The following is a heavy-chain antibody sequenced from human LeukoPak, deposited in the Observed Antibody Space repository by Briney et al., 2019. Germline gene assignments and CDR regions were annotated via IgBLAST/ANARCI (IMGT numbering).Heavy chain of an antibody. CDR2: IYYSGST. CDR1: GGSISSYY. D-gene: IGHD3-22*01. CDR3: ARHFDEYYYDSSGYPTPGYYFDY. J-gene: IGHJ4*02. Sequence: SETLSLTCTVSGGSISSYYWSWIRQPPGKGLEWIGYIYYSGSTNYNPSLKSRVTISVDTSKNQFSLKLSSVTAADTAVYYCARHFDEYYYDSSGYPTPGYYFDYWGQGTLVTVSS. V-gene: IGHV4-59*08.